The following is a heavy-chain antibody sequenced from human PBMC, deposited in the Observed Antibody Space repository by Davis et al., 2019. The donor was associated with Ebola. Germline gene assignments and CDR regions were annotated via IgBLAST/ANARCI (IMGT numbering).Heavy chain of an antibody. J-gene: IGHJ5*02. Sequence: SETLSLTCAVYGGSFSSYYWSWIRQPPGKGLEWIGYIYYSGSTNYNPSLKSRVTISVDTSKNQFSLKLSSVTAADTAVYYCARHRYSSSWYSITNWFDPWGQGTLVTVSS. CDR2: IYYSGST. V-gene: IGHV4-59*08. CDR1: GGSFSSYY. CDR3: ARHRYSSSWYSITNWFDP. D-gene: IGHD6-13*01.